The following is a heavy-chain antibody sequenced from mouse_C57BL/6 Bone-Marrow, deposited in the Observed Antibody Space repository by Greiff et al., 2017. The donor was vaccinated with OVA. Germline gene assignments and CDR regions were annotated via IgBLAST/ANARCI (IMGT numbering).Heavy chain of an antibody. CDR1: GFSLTSYG. Sequence: QVHVKQSGPGLVQPSQSLSITCTVSGFSLTSYGVHWVRQSPGKGLEWLGVIWRGGSTDYNAAFMSRLSITKDNSKSQVFFKKNRLQAEDTPLYYSAKKGDGYYGVAYWGQGTLGTVSA. CDR2: IWRGGST. V-gene: IGHV2-5*01. D-gene: IGHD2-3*01. J-gene: IGHJ3*01. CDR3: AKKGDGYYGVAY.